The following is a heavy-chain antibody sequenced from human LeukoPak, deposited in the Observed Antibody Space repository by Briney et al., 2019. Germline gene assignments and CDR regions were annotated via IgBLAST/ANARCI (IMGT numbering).Heavy chain of an antibody. CDR3: AREAQGTSYYGSGSLDY. Sequence: PLASVKVSCKASGYTFTGYYMHWVRQAPGQGLEWMGWINPNSGGTNYAQKFQGRVTMTRDTSISTAYMELSRLRSDDTAVYYCAREAQGTSYYGSGSLDYWGQGTLVTVSS. CDR1: GYTFTGYY. V-gene: IGHV1-2*02. CDR2: INPNSGGT. D-gene: IGHD3-10*01. J-gene: IGHJ4*02.